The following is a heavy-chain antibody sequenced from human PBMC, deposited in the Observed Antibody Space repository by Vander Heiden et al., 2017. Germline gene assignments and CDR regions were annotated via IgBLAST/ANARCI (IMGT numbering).Heavy chain of an antibody. Sequence: QVQLVESGGGAVLPGRSLRPSCAASGFTFSSYGMPWVRPAPGKGLEWVAVIWYDGSNKYYADSVKGRFTISRDNSKNTLYLQMNSLRAEDTAVYYCARDLQYYDFWSGYNGMDVWGQGTTVTVSS. J-gene: IGHJ6*02. CDR1: GFTFSSYG. CDR3: ARDLQYYDFWSGYNGMDV. V-gene: IGHV3-33*01. CDR2: IWYDGSNK. D-gene: IGHD3-3*01.